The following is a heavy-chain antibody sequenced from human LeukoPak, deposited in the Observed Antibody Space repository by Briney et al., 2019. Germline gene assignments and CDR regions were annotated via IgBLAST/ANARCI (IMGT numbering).Heavy chain of an antibody. D-gene: IGHD2-15*01. J-gene: IGHJ4*02. CDR2: IYHSGST. CDR1: GGSISSGGYY. V-gene: IGHV4-30-2*01. CDR3: ARVYCSGGSCKSPFYFDY. Sequence: SETLSLTCTVSGGSISSGGYYWSWIRQPPGKGLEWIGYIYHSGSTYYNPSLKSRVTISVDRSKNQFSLKLSSVTAADTAVYYCARVYCSGGSCKSPFYFDYWGQETLVTVSS.